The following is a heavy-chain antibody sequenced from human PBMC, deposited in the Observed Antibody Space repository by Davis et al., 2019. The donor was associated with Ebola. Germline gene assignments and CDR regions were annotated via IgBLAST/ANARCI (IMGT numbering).Heavy chain of an antibody. J-gene: IGHJ4*02. CDR1: GGSISSYY. V-gene: IGHV4-59*12. CDR3: ARGGYWVTTRVDY. CDR2: IYYSGST. D-gene: IGHD4-17*01. Sequence: MPGGSLRLSCTVSGGSISSYYWSWIRQPPGKGLEWIGYIYYSGSTNYNPSLKSRVTISVDTSKNQFSLKLSSVTAADTAVYYCARGGYWVTTRVDYWGQGTLVTVSS.